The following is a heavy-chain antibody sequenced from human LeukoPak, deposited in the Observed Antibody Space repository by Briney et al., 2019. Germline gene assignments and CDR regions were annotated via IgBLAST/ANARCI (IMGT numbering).Heavy chain of an antibody. CDR2: IYSGGST. CDR1: GFTFSSYA. CDR3: ARHGVPISPYYFDY. V-gene: IGHV3-66*04. Sequence: GGSLRLSCAASGFTFSSYAMSWVRQAPGKGLEWVSVIYSGGSTYYADSVKGRFTISRDNSKNTLYLQMNSLRAEDTAVYYCARHGVPISPYYFDYWGQGTLVTVSS. J-gene: IGHJ4*02. D-gene: IGHD3-3*01.